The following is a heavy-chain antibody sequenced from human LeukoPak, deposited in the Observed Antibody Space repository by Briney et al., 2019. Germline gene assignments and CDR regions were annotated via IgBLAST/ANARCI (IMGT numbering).Heavy chain of an antibody. CDR1: GLTFHDYG. CDR3: ARNSGANVYTYSFQY. V-gene: IGHV3-20*04. Sequence: GGSLRLSCVASGLTFHDYGMGWVRQAPGEGLEWVSGINWDGGTTTYADSVKGRFTISRDNAKNSLYLQINSLRVEDTAFYYCARNSGANVYTYSFQYWGRGALVTVSS. CDR2: INWDGGTT. J-gene: IGHJ4*02. D-gene: IGHD1-26*01.